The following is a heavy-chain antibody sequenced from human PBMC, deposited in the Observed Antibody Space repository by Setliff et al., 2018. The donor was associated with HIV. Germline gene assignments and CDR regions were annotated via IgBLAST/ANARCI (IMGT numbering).Heavy chain of an antibody. Sequence: GGSLRLSCATSGFTFNYAWMGWVRQAPGKGLEYVSSISTNGDSTSYADSVKGRFTISRDNSKNTLYLQMSSLRTEDTAVYYCVKSLMFFNWFDSWGQGTLVTVSS. CDR1: GFTFNYAW. J-gene: IGHJ5*01. CDR2: ISTNGDST. V-gene: IGHV3-64D*09. D-gene: IGHD3-10*02. CDR3: VKSLMFFNWFDS.